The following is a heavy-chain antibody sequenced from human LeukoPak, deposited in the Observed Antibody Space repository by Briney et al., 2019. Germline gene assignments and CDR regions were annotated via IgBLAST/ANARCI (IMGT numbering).Heavy chain of an antibody. J-gene: IGHJ4*02. V-gene: IGHV1-18*01. CDR1: GYTFTSYG. Sequence: ASVKVSCKASGYTFTSYGISWVRQAPGQGLEWMGWISAYNGNTNYAQKLQGRVTMTTDTSTSTAYMELRSLRSDDTAVYYCARDLPRDIAVAGLTDYWGQGTLVTVSS. CDR2: ISAYNGNT. CDR3: ARDLPRDIAVAGLTDY. D-gene: IGHD6-19*01.